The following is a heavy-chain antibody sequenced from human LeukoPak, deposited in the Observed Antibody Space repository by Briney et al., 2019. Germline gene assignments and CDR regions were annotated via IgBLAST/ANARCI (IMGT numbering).Heavy chain of an antibody. CDR3: ARVLWPRSQVWPPYYYYGMDV. D-gene: IGHD5-12*01. CDR2: IYYSGST. CDR1: GGSVSSGGYY. Sequence: SETLSLTCTVSGGSVSSGGYYWSWIRQHPGKGLEWIGYIYYSGSTYYNPSLKSRVTISVDTSKNQFSLKLSSVTAADTAVYYCARVLWPRSQVWPPYYYYGMDVWGQGTTVTVSS. V-gene: IGHV4-31*03. J-gene: IGHJ6*02.